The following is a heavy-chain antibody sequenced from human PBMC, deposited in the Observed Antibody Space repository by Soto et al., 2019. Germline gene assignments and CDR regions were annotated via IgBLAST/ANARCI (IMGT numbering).Heavy chain of an antibody. CDR1: GYSFNAYF. V-gene: IGHV1-2*02. CDR2: INTKSGGT. CDR3: VKHYKGSGHPSHDFDT. J-gene: IGHJ5*02. D-gene: IGHD2-15*01. Sequence: ASVKVSCKASGYSFNAYFIHWVRQAPGQGLEWMGWINTKSGGTNYAQLVRGSVTMTRDTSISTVYMELSGMRSDDTATYYCVKHYKGSGHPSHDFDTCGQGTPLTVST.